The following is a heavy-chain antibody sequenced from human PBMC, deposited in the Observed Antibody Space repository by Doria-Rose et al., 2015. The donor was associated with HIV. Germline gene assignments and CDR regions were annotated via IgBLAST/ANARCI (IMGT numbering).Heavy chain of an antibody. Sequence: SGPVLVKPTGTLTLTCTVSGVSLSSPGMGVSWIRQPPGKALGWLANIFSDDERPYKTSLKSRLTISRCTSKSQVVLTMTDMDPVDTATYYCARIKSSRWYHKYYFDFWGQGTLVIVSA. D-gene: IGHD6-13*01. CDR1: GVSLSSPGMG. CDR2: IFSDDER. CDR3: ARIKSSRWYHKYYFDF. J-gene: IGHJ4*02. V-gene: IGHV2-26*01.